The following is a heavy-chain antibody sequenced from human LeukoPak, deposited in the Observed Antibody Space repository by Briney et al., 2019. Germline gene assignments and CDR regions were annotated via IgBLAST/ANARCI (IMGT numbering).Heavy chain of an antibody. V-gene: IGHV4-59*11. CDR3: ARCNSNYVSWFDP. D-gene: IGHD4-11*01. CDR2: IYYSGST. CDR1: GGSISSLY. J-gene: IGHJ5*02. Sequence: PSETLSLTCSVSGGSISSLYWCWIRQPPGKGLEWIGYIYYSGSTNYNPSLKSRVTISVDTSKNQFSQNLTSVTAADTAVYYCARCNSNYVSWFDPWGQGTLVTVSS.